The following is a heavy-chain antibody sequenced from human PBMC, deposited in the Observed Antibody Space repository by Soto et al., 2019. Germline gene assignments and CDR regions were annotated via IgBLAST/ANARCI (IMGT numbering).Heavy chain of an antibody. Sequence: SETLSLTCAVSGGSISSSNWWSWVRQPPGKGLEWIGEIYHSGSTNYNPSLKSRVTISVDKSKNQFSLKLSSVTAADTAVYYCAGRRGGNIVVVTAIPNWFDPWGQGTLVTVSS. J-gene: IGHJ5*02. CDR2: IYHSGST. V-gene: IGHV4-4*02. CDR1: GGSISSSNW. D-gene: IGHD2-21*02. CDR3: AGRRGGNIVVVTAIPNWFDP.